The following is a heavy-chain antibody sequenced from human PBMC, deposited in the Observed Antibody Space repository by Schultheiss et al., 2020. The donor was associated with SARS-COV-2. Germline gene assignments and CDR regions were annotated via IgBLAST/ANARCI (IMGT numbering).Heavy chain of an antibody. J-gene: IGHJ5*02. Sequence: GGSLRLSCAASGFTFSSYAMSWVRQAPGKGLEWVAVISYDGSNKYYADSVKGRFTISRDNSKNTLYLQMNSLRAEDTAVYYCARDKVATRGWFDPWGQGTLVTVSS. CDR3: ARDKVATRGWFDP. D-gene: IGHD5-12*01. V-gene: IGHV3-30*03. CDR1: GFTFSSYA. CDR2: ISYDGSNK.